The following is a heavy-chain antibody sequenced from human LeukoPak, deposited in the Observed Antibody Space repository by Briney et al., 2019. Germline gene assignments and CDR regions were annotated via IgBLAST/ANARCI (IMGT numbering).Heavy chain of an antibody. CDR2: ISYDGSNK. Sequence: GGSLRLSCAASGFTFSSYGMHWVRQAPGKGLEWVAVISYDGSNKYYADSVKGRFTISRDNSKNTLYLQMNSLRAEDTAVYYCAKEEGSYYDYVWGSYRYTPSYYYYYMDVWGKGTTVTVSS. V-gene: IGHV3-30*18. J-gene: IGHJ6*03. CDR1: GFTFSSYG. D-gene: IGHD3-16*02. CDR3: AKEEGSYYDYVWGSYRYTPSYYYYYMDV.